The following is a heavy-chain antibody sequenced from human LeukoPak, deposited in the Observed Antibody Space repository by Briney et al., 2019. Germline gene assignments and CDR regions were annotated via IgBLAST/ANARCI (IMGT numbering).Heavy chain of an antibody. CDR2: ISGSGGST. CDR3: AKEMPWQCRVCDY. J-gene: IGHJ4*02. CDR1: GFTFSSYA. Sequence: HPGGSLRLSCAASGFTFSSYAMRWVRQAPGKGLEWVSAISGSGGSTYYADSVKGRFTISRDNSKNTLYLQMNSLRAEDTAVYYFAKEMPWQCRVCDYWGQGTLVTVSS. D-gene: IGHD2-2*01. V-gene: IGHV3-23*01.